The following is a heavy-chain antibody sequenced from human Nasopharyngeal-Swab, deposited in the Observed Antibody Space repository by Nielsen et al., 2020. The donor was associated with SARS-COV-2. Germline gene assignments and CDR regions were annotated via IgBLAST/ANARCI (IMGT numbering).Heavy chain of an antibody. V-gene: IGHV3-23*01. D-gene: IGHD3-16*01. Sequence: GGSLRLSCAASGFTFNTYAISWVRQAPGKGLEWVSVISGSDYSTKYADSVKGRFTISRDNSKNTLYLQMNSLRAEDTAVYYCASIPGGRTPGSSENWYFDLWGRGTLVTVSS. J-gene: IGHJ2*01. CDR1: GFTFNTYA. CDR3: ASIPGGRTPGSSENWYFDL. CDR2: ISGSDYST.